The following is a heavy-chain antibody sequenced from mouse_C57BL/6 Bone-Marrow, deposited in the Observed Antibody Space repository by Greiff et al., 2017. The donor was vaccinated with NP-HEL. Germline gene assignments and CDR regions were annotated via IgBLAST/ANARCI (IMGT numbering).Heavy chain of an antibody. D-gene: IGHD2-5*01. CDR1: GFTFSSYA. CDR3: ARDAYYSNSDY. V-gene: IGHV5-4*01. CDR2: ISDGGSYT. J-gene: IGHJ2*01. Sequence: EVQLVESGGGLVKPGGSLKLSCAASGFTFSSYAMSWVRQTPEKRLEWVATISDGGSYTYYPDNVKGRFTISRDNAKNNLYLQMSHLKSEDTAMYYCARDAYYSNSDYWGQGTTLTVSS.